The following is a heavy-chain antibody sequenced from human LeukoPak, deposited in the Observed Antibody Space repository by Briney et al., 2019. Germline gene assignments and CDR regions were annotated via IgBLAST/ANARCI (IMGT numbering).Heavy chain of an antibody. V-gene: IGHV1-2*06. D-gene: IGHD1-26*01. CDR2: INPNSGGT. Sequence: GASVKVSCEASGYTFTGYYMHWVRQAPGQGLEWMGRINPNSGGTNYAQKFQGRVTMTRDTSISTAYMELSRLRSDDTAVYYCARASSGSYLLDYWGQGTLVTVSS. CDR3: ARASSGSYLLDY. J-gene: IGHJ4*02. CDR1: GYTFTGYY.